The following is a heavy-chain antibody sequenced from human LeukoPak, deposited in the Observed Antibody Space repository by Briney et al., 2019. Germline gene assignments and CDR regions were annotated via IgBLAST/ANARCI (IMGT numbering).Heavy chain of an antibody. Sequence: SETLSLTCTVSGGSISSYYWTWIRQPPGKGLEWIGYMYYSGSTNYNPFLKSRVTISVDTPNNQVSLKLSSVTAADTAVYYCARRGYSYYHGNFYYYNYMDVWGKGTTVTVSS. CDR3: ARRGYSYYHGNFYYYNYMDV. CDR2: MYYSGST. CDR1: GGSISSYY. V-gene: IGHV4-59*01. J-gene: IGHJ6*03. D-gene: IGHD4-11*01.